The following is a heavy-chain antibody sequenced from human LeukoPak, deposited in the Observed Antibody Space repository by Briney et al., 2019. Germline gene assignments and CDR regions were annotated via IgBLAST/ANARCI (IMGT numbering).Heavy chain of an antibody. CDR2: ISSGSGTK. CDR3: VRDTNWVQDY. D-gene: IGHD7-27*01. CDR1: GFTFSTYS. V-gene: IGHV3-48*02. Sequence: PGGSLRLSCAASGFTFSTYSMNWVRQAPGKGLEWLSYISSGSGTKYYADSVKGRFTTSRDNAKNLLYLQMNSLRDEDMAVYYCVRDTNWVQDYWGQGTLVTVSS. J-gene: IGHJ4*02.